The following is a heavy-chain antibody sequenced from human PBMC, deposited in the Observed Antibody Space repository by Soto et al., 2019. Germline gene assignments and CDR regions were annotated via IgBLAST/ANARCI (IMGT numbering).Heavy chain of an antibody. J-gene: IGHJ4*02. V-gene: IGHV4-34*01. CDR3: ARVPNYDYIWGSYRRTRGAFDY. CDR2: INHSGST. D-gene: IGHD3-16*02. CDR1: GGSFSGYY. Sequence: SETLSLTCAVYGGSFSGYYWSWIRQPPGKGLEWIGEINHSGSTNYNPSLKSRVTISVDTSKNQFSLKLSSVTAADTAVYYCARVPNYDYIWGSYRRTRGAFDYWGQGTLVTVSS.